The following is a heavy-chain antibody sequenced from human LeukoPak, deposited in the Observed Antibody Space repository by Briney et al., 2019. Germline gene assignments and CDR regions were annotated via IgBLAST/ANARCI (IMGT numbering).Heavy chain of an antibody. CDR1: GYTFTGYY. J-gene: IGHJ4*02. Sequence: ASVKVSCKASGYTFTGYYIHWVRQAPGQGLEWMGWINPNSGGTNYAQKFQGRVTLTRDTSITTAYMEVSRLKSDDTAVYYCAREGYDSSYYYYLDYWGQGTLVTVSS. CDR3: AREGYDSSYYYYLDY. V-gene: IGHV1-2*02. D-gene: IGHD3-22*01. CDR2: INPNSGGT.